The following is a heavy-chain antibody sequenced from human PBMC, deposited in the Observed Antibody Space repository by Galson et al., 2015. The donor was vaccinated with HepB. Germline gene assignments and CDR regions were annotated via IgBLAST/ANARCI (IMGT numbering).Heavy chain of an antibody. Sequence: LSLTCTVSGGSISSGGYYWSWIRQHPGKGLEWIGYIYYSGSTYYNPSLKSRVTISVDTSKNQFSLKLSSVTAADTAVYYCARDPVDYDILTGYSQPFDIWGQGTMVTVSS. CDR3: ARDPVDYDILTGYSQPFDI. CDR2: IYYSGST. CDR1: GGSISSGGYY. J-gene: IGHJ3*02. D-gene: IGHD3-9*01. V-gene: IGHV4-31*03.